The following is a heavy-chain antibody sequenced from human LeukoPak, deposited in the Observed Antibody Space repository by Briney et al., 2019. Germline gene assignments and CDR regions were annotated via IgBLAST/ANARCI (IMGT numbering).Heavy chain of an antibody. CDR3: AKHYYGSGGKYFDY. V-gene: IGHV3-23*01. Sequence: GGSLRLSCAASGFTFSSYAMSWVRQAPGKGLEWVSAISGNGGATYYADSVKGRFTDSRDNSKNTLYLQMNSLRAEDTAVYYCAKHYYGSGGKYFDYWGQGTLVTVSS. D-gene: IGHD3-10*01. CDR2: ISGNGGAT. J-gene: IGHJ4*02. CDR1: GFTFSSYA.